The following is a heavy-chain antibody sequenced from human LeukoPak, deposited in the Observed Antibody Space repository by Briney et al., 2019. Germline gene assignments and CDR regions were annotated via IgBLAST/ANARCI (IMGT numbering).Heavy chain of an antibody. CDR2: INPNSGGT. J-gene: IGHJ5*02. CDR1: GYTFTGYY. D-gene: IGHD2-2*01. Sequence: GASVKVSCKASGYTFTGYYMHWVRQAPGQGLEWMGRINPNSGGTNYAQKFQGRVTMTRGTSISTAYMELSRLRSDDTAVYYCARDSRYCSSTSCRFDPWGQGTLVTVSS. V-gene: IGHV1-2*06. CDR3: ARDSRYCSSTSCRFDP.